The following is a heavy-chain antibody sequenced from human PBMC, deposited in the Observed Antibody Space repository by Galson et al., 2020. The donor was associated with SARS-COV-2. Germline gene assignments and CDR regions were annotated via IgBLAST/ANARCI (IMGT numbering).Heavy chain of an antibody. CDR2: IYFSWST. V-gene: IGHV4-59*11. Sequence: SETLSLTCTVSGGSISSHYWSWIRQPPGTGLERIGYIYFSWSTNYNPTLKSRVTISVDTSKNKFSLKLSSVTAADTAVYYCAGDSSDSYYYYYYMDVWGKGTTVTVSS. J-gene: IGHJ6*03. CDR1: GGSISSHY. CDR3: AGDSSDSYYYYYYMDV. D-gene: IGHD2-21*01.